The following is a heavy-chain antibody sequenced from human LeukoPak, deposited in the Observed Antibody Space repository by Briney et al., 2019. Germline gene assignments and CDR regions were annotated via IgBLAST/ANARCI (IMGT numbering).Heavy chain of an antibody. CDR3: AKYKGAALYYHYGLDV. D-gene: IGHD1-14*01. Sequence: PGGSRRLSCAASEFTFRSYWMHWVRQAPGKGLEWVAGILNDGSNTDYADSVKGRFTVSRDNSENTLYLQMNSLRDEDTAVYYCAKYKGAALYYHYGLDVWGPGTTVIVSS. CDR1: EFTFRSYW. V-gene: IGHV3-30*18. CDR2: ILNDGSNT. J-gene: IGHJ6*02.